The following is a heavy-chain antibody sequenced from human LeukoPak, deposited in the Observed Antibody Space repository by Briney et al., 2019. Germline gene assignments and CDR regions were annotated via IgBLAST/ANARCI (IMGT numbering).Heavy chain of an antibody. J-gene: IGHJ4*02. Sequence: GASVKVSCKASGYTFTGYYMHWVRQAPGQGLEWMGRINPNSGGTNYAQKFQGRVTMTRDTSISTDYMELSRLRSDDTAVYYCARGTYYYDSSGYYDYWGQGTLVTVSS. CDR2: INPNSGGT. CDR3: ARGTYYYDSSGYYDY. V-gene: IGHV1-2*06. CDR1: GYTFTGYY. D-gene: IGHD3-22*01.